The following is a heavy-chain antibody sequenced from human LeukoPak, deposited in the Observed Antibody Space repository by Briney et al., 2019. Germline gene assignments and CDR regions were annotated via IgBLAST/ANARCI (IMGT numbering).Heavy chain of an antibody. CDR1: GGSISSSSYY. CDR3: ASSADSSGYYSY. D-gene: IGHD3-22*01. CDR2: IYYSGST. J-gene: IGHJ4*02. Sequence: PSETLSLTCTVSGGSISSSSYYWGWIRQPPGKGLEWIGSIYYSGSTYYNPSLKSRVTISVDTSKNQSSLKLSSVTAADTAVYYCASSADSSGYYSYWGQGTLVTVSS. V-gene: IGHV4-39*01.